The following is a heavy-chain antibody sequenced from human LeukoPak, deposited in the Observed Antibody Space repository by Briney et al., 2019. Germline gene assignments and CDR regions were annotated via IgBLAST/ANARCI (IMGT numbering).Heavy chain of an antibody. CDR2: TYYRSKWYN. CDR1: GDSVSSNSAA. CDR3: ARVNDYYGSGSKLNWFAP. D-gene: IGHD3-10*01. J-gene: IGHJ5*02. Sequence: SQTLSLTCAISGDSVSSNSAAWNWIRQSPSRGLEWLGRTYYRSKWYNDYAVSVKSRITINPDKTKNQFSLQLNSVTPEDTAVYYCARVNDYYGSGSKLNWFAPSGQGTLVTVSS. V-gene: IGHV6-1*01.